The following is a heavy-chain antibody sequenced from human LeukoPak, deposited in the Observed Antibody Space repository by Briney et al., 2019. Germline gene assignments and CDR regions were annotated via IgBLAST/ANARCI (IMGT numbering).Heavy chain of an antibody. V-gene: IGHV3-33*06. CDR3: AKDWSQSGYYYDSSGYYYPGY. J-gene: IGHJ4*02. D-gene: IGHD3-22*01. CDR2: IWYDGTNK. CDR1: GFTFSSYG. Sequence: GGSLRLSCAASGFTFSSYGMHWVRQAPGKGLEWVAVIWYDGTNKYYADSVKGRFTISRDNSKNTLFLQMNSLRAEDTAVYYCAKDWSQSGYYYDSSGYYYPGYWGQGTLVTVSS.